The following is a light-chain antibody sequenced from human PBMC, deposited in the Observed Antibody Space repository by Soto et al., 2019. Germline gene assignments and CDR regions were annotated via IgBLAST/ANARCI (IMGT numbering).Light chain of an antibody. V-gene: IGKV3-20*01. CDR3: QQYGSSPPYT. Sequence: EVVLTQSPGTLSLSPGERATLSCRASQSVSNNYLAWYQQKPGQAPRLLIFGSSDRATSIQDRFSGSGSGTDFTLTISRLEPEDFAMYYCQQYGSSPPYTFGLGTKLDIK. CDR1: QSVSNNY. CDR2: GSS. J-gene: IGKJ2*01.